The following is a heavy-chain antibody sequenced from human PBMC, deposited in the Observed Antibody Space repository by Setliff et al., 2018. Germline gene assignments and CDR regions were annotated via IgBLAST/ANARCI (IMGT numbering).Heavy chain of an antibody. Sequence: GESLKISCAASGFVFGTYGMHWVRQAPGKGLDWVASVRFDGSFKVYADSVKGRFTISRDNSENTLFLQMTSLRPEDTGIYYCAKVKKPLIRGSGFDYWGRGTLVTVSS. D-gene: IGHD2-8*01. CDR2: VRFDGSFK. V-gene: IGHV3-30*02. CDR3: AKVKKPLIRGSGFDY. J-gene: IGHJ4*02. CDR1: GFVFGTYG.